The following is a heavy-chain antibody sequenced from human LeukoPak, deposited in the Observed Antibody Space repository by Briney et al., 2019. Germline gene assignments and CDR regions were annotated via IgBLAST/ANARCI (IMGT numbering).Heavy chain of an antibody. J-gene: IGHJ4*02. V-gene: IGHV4-38-2*01. Sequence: PSETLSLTCAVSGFSISSGYYWGWIRQPPGKGLEWIGTIYHGGSTYYNPPLKSRVTISVVTSKNQFSLKLSSVTAADTAVYYCARGIDSFDYWGQGTLVTVSS. CDR3: ARGIDSFDY. D-gene: IGHD3-22*01. CDR2: IYHGGST. CDR1: GFSISSGYY.